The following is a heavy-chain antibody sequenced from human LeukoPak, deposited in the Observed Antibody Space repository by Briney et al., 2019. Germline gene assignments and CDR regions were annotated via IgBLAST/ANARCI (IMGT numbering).Heavy chain of an antibody. CDR1: GFTFSSYD. Sequence: ALRLSCAASGFTFSSYDMNWVRQAPGKELVWVSYISSSGSTIYYADSVNSRFTISRDNAKNPLYLQLSTPTAADTAVYYCAKLGITMIGGVWGKGTTVTISS. D-gene: IGHD3-10*02. V-gene: IGHV3-48*03. CDR3: AKLGITMIGGV. CDR2: ISSSGSTI. J-gene: IGHJ6*04.